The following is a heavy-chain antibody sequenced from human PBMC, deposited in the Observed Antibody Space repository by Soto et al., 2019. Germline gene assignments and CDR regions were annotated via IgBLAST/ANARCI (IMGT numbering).Heavy chain of an antibody. D-gene: IGHD2-15*01. CDR1: GYSFTSYW. J-gene: IGHJ3*02. CDR3: ARHVRDCSGGSCYSVEAFDI. CDR2: IYPGDSDT. Sequence: PGESLKISCKGSGYSFTSYWIGWVRQMPGKGLEWMGIIYPGDSDTRYSPSFQGQVTISADKSISTAYLQWSSLKASDTAMYYCARHVRDCSGGSCYSVEAFDIWGQGTMVTVSS. V-gene: IGHV5-51*01.